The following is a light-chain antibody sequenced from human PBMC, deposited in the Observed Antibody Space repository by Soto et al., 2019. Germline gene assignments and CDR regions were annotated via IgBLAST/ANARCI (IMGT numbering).Light chain of an antibody. J-gene: IGLJ1*01. V-gene: IGLV2-18*02. CDR3: SSYTSSSTYV. Sequence: QSALTQPPSVSGSPGQSVTISCTGTSSDVGSYNRVSWYQQSPGTAPKLMIYGVTNRPSGVPDRFSGSKSGNTASLTISGLQAEDEAEYSCSSYTSSSTYVFGTGTKVTVL. CDR1: SSDVGSYNR. CDR2: GVT.